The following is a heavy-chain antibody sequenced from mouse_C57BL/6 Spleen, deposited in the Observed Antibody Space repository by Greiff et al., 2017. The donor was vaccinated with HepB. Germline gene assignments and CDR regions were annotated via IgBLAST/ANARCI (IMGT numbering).Heavy chain of an antibody. CDR3: ARSGYDYDY. D-gene: IGHD2-4*01. Sequence: QVQLQQSGAELVRPGTSVKLSCKASGYTFTSYWMHWVKQRPGQGLEWIGVIDPSDSYTNYNQKFKGKATLTVDTSSSTAYMQLSSLTSEDSAVYYCARSGYDYDYWGQGTTLTVSS. J-gene: IGHJ2*01. CDR1: GYTFTSYW. V-gene: IGHV1-59*01. CDR2: IDPSDSYT.